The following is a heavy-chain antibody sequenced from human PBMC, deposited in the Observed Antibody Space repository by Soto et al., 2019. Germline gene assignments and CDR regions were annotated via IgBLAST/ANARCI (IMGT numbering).Heavy chain of an antibody. Sequence: GVPVKVACKVASFYRSQLHWVQQAPDQGLEWLGILNPSGGSTSYAQKFQGRVTMTRDTSTSTVYMELSSLRSEDTAVYYCARDLYDIVVVPAAMVAFGAFDIWGQGTMVTVSS. CDR3: ARDLYDIVVVPAAMVAFGAFDI. V-gene: IGHV1-46*02. D-gene: IGHD2-2*01. CDR2: LNPSGGST. CDR1: SFYRSQ. J-gene: IGHJ3*02.